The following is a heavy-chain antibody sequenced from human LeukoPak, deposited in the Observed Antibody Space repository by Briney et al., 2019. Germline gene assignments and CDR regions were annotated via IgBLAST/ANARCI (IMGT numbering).Heavy chain of an antibody. V-gene: IGHV3-11*01. CDR1: GFTFSDNY. J-gene: IGHJ4*02. CDR2: ISSSGSTI. Sequence: GSQRLSCAASGFTFSDNYMSWIRQAPGKGLEWVSYISSSGSTIYYADSVKGRFTISRDNAKNSLYLQMNSLRAEDTAVYYCARVRLAAAAPFYFDYWGQGTLVTASS. CDR3: ARVRLAAAAPFYFDY. D-gene: IGHD6-13*01.